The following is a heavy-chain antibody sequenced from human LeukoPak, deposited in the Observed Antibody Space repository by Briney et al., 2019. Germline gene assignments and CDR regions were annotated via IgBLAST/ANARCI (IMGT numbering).Heavy chain of an antibody. Sequence: GGSLRLSCAASGFTFTTYWMHWVRQAPGKGLVWVSRIISVGSSTSYADSVKGPFTISRDNAKNTLYLQMNSLRDEDAAVYYCARGNRGYDLDLRFDYWGQGTLVTVSS. CDR3: ARGNRGYDLDLRFDY. V-gene: IGHV3-74*01. D-gene: IGHD5-12*01. CDR2: IISVGSST. CDR1: GFTFTTYW. J-gene: IGHJ4*02.